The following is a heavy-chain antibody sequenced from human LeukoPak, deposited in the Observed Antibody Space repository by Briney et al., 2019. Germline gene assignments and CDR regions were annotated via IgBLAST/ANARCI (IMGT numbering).Heavy chain of an antibody. CDR2: IWYDGSNK. CDR3: ARGKSSTSCPGDY. CDR1: GFTFSSYG. D-gene: IGHD2-2*01. V-gene: IGHV3-33*01. Sequence: PGRSLRLSCAASGFTFSSYGMHWVRQAPGKGLEWVAVIWYDGSNKYYADSVKGRFTISRDNSKNTLYLQMNSLRAEDTAVYYCARGKSSTSCPGDYWGQGTLVTVFS. J-gene: IGHJ4*02.